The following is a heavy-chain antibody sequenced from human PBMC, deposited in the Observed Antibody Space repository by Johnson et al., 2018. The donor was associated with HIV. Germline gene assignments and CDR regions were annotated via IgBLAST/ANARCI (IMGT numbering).Heavy chain of an antibody. CDR3: ARGGLGYQNIHDPFDI. CDR1: VLNFSDYG. D-gene: IGHD3-16*02. J-gene: IGHJ3*02. CDR2: ISFDGSKE. V-gene: IGHV3-30-3*01. Sequence: QVQLVESGGGVVQPGRSVRLSCAASVLNFSDYGMHWVRQAPGKGLEWVAVISFDGSKEYYADSVKGRFTISRDNSKKTLYLQVDSLRDEDTAVYYCARGGLGYQNIHDPFDIWGQGTMVIVSS.